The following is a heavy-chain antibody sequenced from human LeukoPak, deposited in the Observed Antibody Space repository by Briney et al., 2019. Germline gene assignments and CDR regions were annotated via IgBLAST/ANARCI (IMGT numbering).Heavy chain of an antibody. J-gene: IGHJ4*02. CDR1: GFTFSYAW. CDR3: ARDPPFIIGTTFFDY. CDR2: INQDGSEK. Sequence: GGSLRLSCAASGFTFSYAWMSWVRQAPGKGLEWVANINQDGSEKYYVDSVKGRFTISRDNAKNSLSLQMDSLGAGDTAVYYCARDPPFIIGTTFFDYWGQGTLVTVSS. D-gene: IGHD1-20*01. V-gene: IGHV3-7*01.